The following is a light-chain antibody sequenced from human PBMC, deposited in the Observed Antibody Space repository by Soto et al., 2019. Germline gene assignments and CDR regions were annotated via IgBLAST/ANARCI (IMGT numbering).Light chain of an antibody. J-gene: IGKJ2*01. CDR3: QQYGNSPPYT. CDR2: GAS. Sequence: EIVLTQSPGTLSLSPGEGATLSCRASQTVSSSYLAWYQRKPGQAPRLLIYGASSRATGIPDRFSGSGSGTDFTLTISRLVPEDFAVYYCQQYGNSPPYTFGQGTKLEIK. V-gene: IGKV3-20*01. CDR1: QTVSSSY.